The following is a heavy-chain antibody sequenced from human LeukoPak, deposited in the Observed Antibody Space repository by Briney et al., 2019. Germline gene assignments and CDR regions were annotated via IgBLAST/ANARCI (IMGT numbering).Heavy chain of an antibody. CDR3: ARGSIGQLWPAEYFQH. J-gene: IGHJ1*01. CDR1: GGTFSSYA. CDR2: IIPIFGTA. V-gene: IGHV1-69*05. Sequence: SVKVSCKASGGTFSSYAISWVRQAPGRGLEWMGRIIPIFGTANYAQKFQGRVTITTDESTSTAYMELSSLRSEDTAVYYCARGSIGQLWPAEYFQHWGQGTLVTVSS. D-gene: IGHD5-18*01.